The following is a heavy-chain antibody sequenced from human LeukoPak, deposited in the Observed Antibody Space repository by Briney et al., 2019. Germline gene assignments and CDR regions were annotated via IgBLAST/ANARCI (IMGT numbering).Heavy chain of an antibody. CDR1: GGSISSRSYS. D-gene: IGHD4-17*01. CDR3: ARHPHGDYVWFDP. J-gene: IGHJ5*02. CDR2: IYYSGTT. Sequence: SETLSLTCTVSGGSISSRSYSWGWIRQPPGKGLEWIGSIYYSGTTYYNPSLKSRVTMSVDTSESQFSLKLSSVTAADTAVYYCARHPHGDYVWFDPWGKGSLVPVSS. V-gene: IGHV4-39*01.